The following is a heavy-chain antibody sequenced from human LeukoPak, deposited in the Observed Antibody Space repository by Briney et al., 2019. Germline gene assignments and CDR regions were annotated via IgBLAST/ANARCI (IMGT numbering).Heavy chain of an antibody. CDR3: ARAEDCSSTSCPRAFDI. V-gene: IGHV3-74*01. D-gene: IGHD2-2*01. Sequence: PGGSLRLSCAASGFTFSGHWMTWVRQAPGKGLVWVSRINTDGSNTNYADSVKGRFTISRDNAENTLYLQMNSLRVEDTAVYYCARAEDCSSTSCPRAFDIWGQGTKVTVSS. CDR2: INTDGSNT. CDR1: GFTFSGHW. J-gene: IGHJ3*02.